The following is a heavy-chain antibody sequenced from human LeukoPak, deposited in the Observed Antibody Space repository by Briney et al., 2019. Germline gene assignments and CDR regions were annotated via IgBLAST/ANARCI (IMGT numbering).Heavy chain of an antibody. CDR2: IYYSGST. CDR1: GGSISSGGYS. D-gene: IGHD4-17*01. Sequence: SETLSLTCTVSGGSISSGGYSWSWIRQHPGKGLEWIGYIYYSGSTYYNPSLKSRVTISVDTSKNQFSLKLSSVTAADTAVYYCARGYYGDEYYFDYWGQGTLVTVSS. V-gene: IGHV4-31*03. CDR3: ARGYYGDEYYFDY. J-gene: IGHJ4*02.